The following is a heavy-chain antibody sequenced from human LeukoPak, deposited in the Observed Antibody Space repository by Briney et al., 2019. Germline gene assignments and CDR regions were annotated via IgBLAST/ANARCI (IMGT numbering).Heavy chain of an antibody. CDR2: IVVGSGNT. V-gene: IGHV1-58*02. D-gene: IGHD3-3*01. CDR1: GFTFTSSA. J-gene: IGHJ6*02. Sequence: SVKVSCKASGFTFTSSAMQWVRQARGQRLEWIGWIVVGSGNTNYAQKFQERVTITRDMSTSTAYMELSSLRSEDTAVYYCARSSLWYYDFWSGFLIPDYYYYGMDVWGQGTTVTVSS. CDR3: ARSSLWYYDFWSGFLIPDYYYYGMDV.